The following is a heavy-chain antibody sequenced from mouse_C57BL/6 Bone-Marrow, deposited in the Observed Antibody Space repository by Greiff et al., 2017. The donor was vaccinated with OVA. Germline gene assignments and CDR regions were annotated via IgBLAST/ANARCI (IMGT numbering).Heavy chain of an antibody. J-gene: IGHJ1*03. CDR1: GYTFTSYW. CDR2: IDPSDSET. V-gene: IGHV1-52*01. Sequence: QVQLQQPGAELVRPGSSVKLSCKASGYTFTSYWLHWVKQRPIQGLEWIGNIDPSDSETHYNQKFKDKATLTVAKSSSTAYMQLSSLTSEDSAVYYCARWGTTVGDWYFDVWGTGTTVTVSS. D-gene: IGHD1-1*01. CDR3: ARWGTTVGDWYFDV.